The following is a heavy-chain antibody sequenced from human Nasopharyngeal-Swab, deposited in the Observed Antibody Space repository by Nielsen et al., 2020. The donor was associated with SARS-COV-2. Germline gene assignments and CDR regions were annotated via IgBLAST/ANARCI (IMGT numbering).Heavy chain of an antibody. CDR3: ARAEGGLYAPDY. CDR2: ISSSSSYI. V-gene: IGHV3-21*01. J-gene: IGHJ4*02. Sequence: GESLKISCAASGFTFSSYSMNWVRQAPGKGLEWVPSISSSSSYIYYADSVKGRFTISRDNAKNSLYLQMNSLRAEDTAVYYCARAEGGLYAPDYWGQGTLVTVSS. D-gene: IGHD2-8*01. CDR1: GFTFSSYS.